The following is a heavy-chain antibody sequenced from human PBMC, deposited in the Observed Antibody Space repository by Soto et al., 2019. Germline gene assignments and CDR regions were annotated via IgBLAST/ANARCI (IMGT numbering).Heavy chain of an antibody. Sequence: EVQLVESGGGLVQPGGSLRLSCEASGFTLSSYSMNWARQAPGQGLEWVSYISSSSSTIYYADSAKGRFTISRDNAKNSPYLQMNSLRDEDTAVYYCARDNPRSSGWDVWGQGTTVTVSS. J-gene: IGHJ6*02. V-gene: IGHV3-48*02. CDR2: ISSSSSTI. CDR3: ARDNPRSSGWDV. CDR1: GFTLSSYS.